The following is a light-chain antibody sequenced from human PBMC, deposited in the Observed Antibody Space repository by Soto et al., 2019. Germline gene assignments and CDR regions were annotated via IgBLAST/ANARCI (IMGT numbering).Light chain of an antibody. CDR2: DVT. J-gene: IGLJ1*01. Sequence: QSALPQPASVSGSPGQSITISCTGTSSDVGGYNYVSWYQQYPGKDPKLMIYDVTNPPSGVSNRFSGSKSGNTASLTISGLQAEDEADYYCGSYSISTAVFGTGTKLTVL. V-gene: IGLV2-14*01. CDR3: GSYSISTAV. CDR1: SSDVGGYNY.